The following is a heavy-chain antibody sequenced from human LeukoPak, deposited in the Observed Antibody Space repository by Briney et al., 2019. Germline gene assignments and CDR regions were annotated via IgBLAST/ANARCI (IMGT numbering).Heavy chain of an antibody. Sequence: PSETLSLTCTVSGGSISSYYWSWIRQPPGKGLEWIGYIYYSGSTNYNPSLKSRVTISVDTSKNQFSLKLSSVTAADTAVYYCARGGYRAVRYFDYWGQGTLVTVSS. CDR2: IYYSGST. J-gene: IGHJ4*02. V-gene: IGHV4-59*01. D-gene: IGHD3-10*02. CDR1: GGSISSYY. CDR3: ARGGYRAVRYFDY.